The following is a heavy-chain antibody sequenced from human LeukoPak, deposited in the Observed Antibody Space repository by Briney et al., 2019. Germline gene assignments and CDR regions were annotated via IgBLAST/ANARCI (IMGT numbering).Heavy chain of an antibody. CDR2: IYYSGST. J-gene: IGHJ4*02. CDR1: GGSISSSSYY. CDR3: ARRGGWFGELDY. V-gene: IGHV4-39*01. Sequence: PSETLSLTCTVSGGSISSSSYYWGWICQPPGKGLEWIGSIYYSGSTYYNPSLKSRVTISVDTSKNQFSLKLSSVTAADTALYYCARRGGWFGELDYWGQGTLVTVSS. D-gene: IGHD3-10*01.